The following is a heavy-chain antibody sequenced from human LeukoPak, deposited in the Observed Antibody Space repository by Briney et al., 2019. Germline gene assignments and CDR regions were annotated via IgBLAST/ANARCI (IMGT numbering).Heavy chain of an antibody. CDR1: GGSISSYY. D-gene: IGHD3-22*01. CDR2: IYYSGST. CDR3: ARGPSKDSSGYYYYFDY. V-gene: IGHV4-59*01. J-gene: IGHJ4*02. Sequence: SETLSLTCTVSGGSISSYYWSWIRQPPGRGLEWIGYIYYSGSTNYNPSLKSRVTISVDTSKNQFSLKLRSVTAADTAVYYCARGPSKDSSGYYYYFDYWGQGTLVTVSS.